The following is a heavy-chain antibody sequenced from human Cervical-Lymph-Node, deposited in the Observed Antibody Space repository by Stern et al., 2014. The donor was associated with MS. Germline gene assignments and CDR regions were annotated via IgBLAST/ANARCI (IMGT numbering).Heavy chain of an antibody. CDR3: TKDTYGPEDY. D-gene: IGHD3-10*01. V-gene: IGHV3-74*03. CDR1: GFTFRNYW. CDR2: INRDGTTI. Sequence: EVQLVESGGGLVQPGGSLRLSCVASGFTFRNYWMHWVRQGPGKGLVWVARINRDGTTITHADSVKGRFTISRDNAKNTLYLQMNRLRVEDTAVYYCTKDTYGPEDYWGQGTSVTVSS. J-gene: IGHJ4*02.